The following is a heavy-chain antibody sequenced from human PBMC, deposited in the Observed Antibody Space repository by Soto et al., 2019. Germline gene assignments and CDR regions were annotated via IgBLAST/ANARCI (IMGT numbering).Heavy chain of an antibody. V-gene: IGHV1-69*12. Sequence: QVQLVQSGAEVKKPGSSVKVSCTASGDIFSGYSISWVRQAPGQGLEWMGGIIPLFGSTNYAPKFQGRVTITADQSTNTGYMELSSLKSDDPAVYYCARDLGTGYDSGDYWGQGTLVTVSS. CDR1: GDIFSGYS. J-gene: IGHJ4*02. CDR3: ARDLGTGYDSGDY. D-gene: IGHD5-12*01. CDR2: IIPLFGST.